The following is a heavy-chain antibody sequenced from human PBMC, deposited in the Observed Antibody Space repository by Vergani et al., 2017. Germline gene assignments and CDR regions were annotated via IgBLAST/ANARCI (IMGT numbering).Heavy chain of an antibody. CDR3: ARPLDTAMLSFDY. Sequence: QLQLQESGPGLVKPSETLSLTCTVSGGSISSSSYYWGWIRQPPGKGLEWIGSIYYSGSTYYNPSLKRRVTISVDTSKNQFALKLSSVTAADTAVYYCARPLDTAMLSFDYWGQGTLVTVSS. CDR2: IYYSGST. D-gene: IGHD5-18*01. J-gene: IGHJ4*02. CDR1: GGSISSSSYY. V-gene: IGHV4-39*07.